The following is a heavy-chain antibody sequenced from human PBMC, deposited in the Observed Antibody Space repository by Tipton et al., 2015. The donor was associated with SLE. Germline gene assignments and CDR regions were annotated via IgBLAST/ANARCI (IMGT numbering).Heavy chain of an antibody. CDR3: AKTTVYSNDWPYFDH. Sequence: TLSLTCTVPGGSISTYYWSWIRQPPGKGLEWIGYIYYSGSTYYSASLRSRVTISLDRSKNRFSLTLNSLTAADTAVYYCAKTTVYSNDWPYFDHWGQGALVTVSS. CDR1: GGSISTYY. J-gene: IGHJ4*02. CDR2: IYYSGST. D-gene: IGHD6-19*01. V-gene: IGHV4-59*12.